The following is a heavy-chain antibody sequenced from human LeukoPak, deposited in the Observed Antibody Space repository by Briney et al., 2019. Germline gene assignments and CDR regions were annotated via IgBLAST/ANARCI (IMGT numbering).Heavy chain of an antibody. D-gene: IGHD2-2*01. V-gene: IGHV1-2*02. J-gene: IGHJ3*02. CDR3: ARGLIVVVPAAPTHAFDI. CDR1: GYTFTGYY. CDR2: INPNSGGT. Sequence: GASVKVSCKASGYTFTGYYMHWVRQAPGQGLEWMGWINPNSGGTNYAQKFQGRVTMTMDTSISTAYMELSRLRSDDAPVYYCARGLIVVVPAAPTHAFDIWGQGTMVTVSS.